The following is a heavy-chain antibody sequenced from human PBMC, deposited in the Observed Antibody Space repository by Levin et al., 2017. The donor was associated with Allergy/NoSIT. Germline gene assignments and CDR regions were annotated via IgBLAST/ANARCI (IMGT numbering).Heavy chain of an antibody. J-gene: IGHJ6*02. Sequence: GGSLRLSCAASGFIFINYAMAWVRQAPGRGLEWVSAISGGDTNTYYSDSVKGRFTISRDNSKNTLYLQMNSLRAEDPAVTYRATYDSSGYHRSYFHYGLDVWGQGTTVTVSS. CDR3: ATYDSSGYHRSYFHYGLDV. D-gene: IGHD3-22*01. V-gene: IGHV3-23*01. CDR2: ISGGDTNT. CDR1: GFIFINYA.